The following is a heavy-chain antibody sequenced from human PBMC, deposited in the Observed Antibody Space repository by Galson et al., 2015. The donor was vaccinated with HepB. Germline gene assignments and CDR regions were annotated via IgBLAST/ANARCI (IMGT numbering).Heavy chain of an antibody. CDR2: IYAGDSDT. V-gene: IGHV5-51*01. D-gene: IGHD1-7*01. CDR1: GYSFTFSW. CDR3: ATFDGNYPH. J-gene: IGHJ4*02. Sequence: QSGAEVKKPGESLKIFCKGSGYSFTFSWIGWVRQMPGKGLEWMGIIYAGDSDTRCSPSFQGQVTISADTSISTAFLQWNSLKASDTAMYYCATFDGNYPHWGQGTLVTVSS.